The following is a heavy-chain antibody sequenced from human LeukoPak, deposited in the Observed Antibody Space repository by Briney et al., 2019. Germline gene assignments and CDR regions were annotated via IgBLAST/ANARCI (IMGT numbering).Heavy chain of an antibody. J-gene: IGHJ5*02. Sequence: GGSLRLSCAASRFSLSTYAMHWVRQAPGKGLEYVSAISSNGGSTYYANSVMGRFTISRDNSKNTLYLQMGSLRAEDTAVYYCACITTTQAWGQGTLVTVSS. V-gene: IGHV3-64*01. D-gene: IGHD1-20*01. CDR1: RFSLSTYA. CDR2: ISSNGGST. CDR3: ACITTTQA.